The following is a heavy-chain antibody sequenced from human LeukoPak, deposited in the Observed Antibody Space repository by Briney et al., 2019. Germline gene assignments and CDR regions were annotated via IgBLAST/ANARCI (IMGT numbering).Heavy chain of an antibody. J-gene: IGHJ6*03. D-gene: IGHD2-2*01. Sequence: GGSLRLSCAASGLTFSICVMSWVRQAPGKGLEWVASITLSGGSTFYADSVKGRFTISRDNSKNTLYLQMNSLSAEDTAVYYCARRGNPAVGHHYLDVWGKGTTVSVSS. CDR1: GLTFSICV. V-gene: IGHV3-23*01. CDR3: ARRGNPAVGHHYLDV. CDR2: ITLSGGST.